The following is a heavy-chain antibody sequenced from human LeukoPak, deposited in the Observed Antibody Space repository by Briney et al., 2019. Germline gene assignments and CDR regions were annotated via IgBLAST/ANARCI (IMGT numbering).Heavy chain of an antibody. J-gene: IGHJ5*02. CDR3: ARDFSGWSVDP. CDR1: GFIVSNYE. V-gene: IGHV3-48*03. D-gene: IGHD6-19*01. CDR2: INSGGAPI. Sequence: GGSLRLSCAASGFIVSNYEMNWVRKAPGKGLEWIAYINSGGAPIRYADSVKGRFTMSRDNAKNSLYLQMNRLRAEDTAVYFCARDFSGWSVDPWGQGTLVTVSS.